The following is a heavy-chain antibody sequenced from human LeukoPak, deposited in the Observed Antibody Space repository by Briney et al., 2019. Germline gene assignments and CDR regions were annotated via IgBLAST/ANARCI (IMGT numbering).Heavy chain of an antibody. Sequence: GGSLRLSCAASGFTFSSYEMNWVRRAPGKGLEWVSYISSSGSTIYYADSVKGRFTISRDNAKNTLYLQMNSLRAEDTAVYYCASSTSGYDILTGYYPNYYFDYWGQGTLVTV. J-gene: IGHJ4*02. D-gene: IGHD3-9*01. CDR2: ISSSGSTI. CDR3: ASSTSGYDILTGYYPNYYFDY. V-gene: IGHV3-48*03. CDR1: GFTFSSYE.